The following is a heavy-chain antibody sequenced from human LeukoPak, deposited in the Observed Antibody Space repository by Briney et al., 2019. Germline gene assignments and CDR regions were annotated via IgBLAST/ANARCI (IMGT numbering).Heavy chain of an antibody. CDR2: ISGDGGST. CDR1: GFTFDDYA. J-gene: IGHJ3*02. Sequence: PGGSLRLSCAASGFTFDDYAMHWVRQAPGKGLKGVSLISGDGGSTYYADSVKGRFTISRDNSKNSLYLQVNSLRTEDTALYYCAKEGIAVAGGAFDIWGQGTMVTVSS. V-gene: IGHV3-43*02. CDR3: AKEGIAVAGGAFDI. D-gene: IGHD6-19*01.